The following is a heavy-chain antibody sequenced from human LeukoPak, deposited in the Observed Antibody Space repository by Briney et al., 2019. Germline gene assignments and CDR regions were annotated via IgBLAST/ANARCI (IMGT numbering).Heavy chain of an antibody. V-gene: IGHV4-4*07. CDR1: GGSIISYY. Sequence: SETLSLTCTVSGGSIISYYWSWIRQPAGKGLEWIGRIDTSGNTNYNPSLKSRITMSIDTSKNQFSLKLSSVTAADTAVYYCARDRGSGWYVYWGQGTLVTVSS. CDR3: ARDRGSGWYVY. J-gene: IGHJ4*02. CDR2: IDTSGNT. D-gene: IGHD6-19*01.